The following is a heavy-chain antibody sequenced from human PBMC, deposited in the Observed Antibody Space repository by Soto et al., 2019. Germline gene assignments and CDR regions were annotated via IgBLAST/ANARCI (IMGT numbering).Heavy chain of an antibody. CDR3: ARGARGAAFDI. J-gene: IGHJ3*02. Sequence: GESLKISCAASGFTFSSYDMHWVRQATGKGLEWVSAIGTAGDTYYPGSVKGRFTISRENAKNSLYLQMNSLRAGDTAVYYCARGARGAAFDIWGQGTMVTVSS. CDR2: IGTAGDT. V-gene: IGHV3-13*01. D-gene: IGHD3-10*01. CDR1: GFTFSSYD.